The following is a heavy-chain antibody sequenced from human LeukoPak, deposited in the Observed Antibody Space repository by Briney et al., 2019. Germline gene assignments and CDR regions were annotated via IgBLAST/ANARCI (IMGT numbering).Heavy chain of an antibody. J-gene: IGHJ3*02. Sequence: KTSETLSLTCAVYGGSFSGYYWSWIRQPPGKGLEWIGEINHSGSTNYNPPLKSRVTISVDTSKNQFSLKLSSVTAADTAVYYCARRAAAGTRRAFDIWGQGTMVTVSS. V-gene: IGHV4-34*01. CDR3: ARRAAAGTRRAFDI. CDR1: GGSFSGYY. CDR2: INHSGST. D-gene: IGHD6-13*01.